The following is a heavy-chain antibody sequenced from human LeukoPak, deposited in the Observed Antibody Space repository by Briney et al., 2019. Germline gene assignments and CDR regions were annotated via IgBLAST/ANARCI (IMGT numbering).Heavy chain of an antibody. CDR3: ARRPALYNWNDGAVDY. V-gene: IGHV1-2*02. Sequence: ASVKVSCKASGYTFTGYYMHWVRQAPGQGLEWMGWINPNSGGTNYAQKFQGRVTMTTDISTSTAYMELRSLRSDDTAVYYCARRPALYNWNDGAVDYWGQGTLVTVSS. CDR1: GYTFTGYY. D-gene: IGHD1-20*01. CDR2: INPNSGGT. J-gene: IGHJ4*02.